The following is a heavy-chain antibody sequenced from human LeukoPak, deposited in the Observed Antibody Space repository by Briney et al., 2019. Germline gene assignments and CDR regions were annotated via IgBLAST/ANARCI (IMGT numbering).Heavy chain of an antibody. Sequence: SETLSLICTVSGYSISSTYYGAWIRQPPGKGLEWIATISHSGSTYYTPSLKSRLTISLDMSTNHFSLRLSSVTAADTAVYYCARVNAPVATFDYWGQGTLVTVSS. CDR2: ISHSGST. V-gene: IGHV4-38-2*02. J-gene: IGHJ4*02. CDR1: GYSISSTYY. CDR3: ARVNAPVATFDY. D-gene: IGHD1-1*01.